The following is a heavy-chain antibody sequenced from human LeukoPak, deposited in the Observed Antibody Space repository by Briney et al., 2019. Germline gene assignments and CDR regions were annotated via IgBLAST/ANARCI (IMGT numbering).Heavy chain of an antibody. CDR3: AREESEF. J-gene: IGHJ4*02. CDR2: ITPDGSEK. CDR1: GFTFSSNW. V-gene: IGHV3-7*03. D-gene: IGHD3-10*01. Sequence: GGSLRLSCAASGFTFSSNWMSWVRQAPGKGLEWVANITPDGSEKYYVDSVKGRFTISRDNAKNSLYLQMNSLRTEDTAVYYCAREESEFWGQGTLVTVSS.